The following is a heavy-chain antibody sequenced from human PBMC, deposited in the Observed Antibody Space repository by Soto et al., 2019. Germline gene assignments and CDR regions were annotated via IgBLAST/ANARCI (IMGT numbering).Heavy chain of an antibody. CDR1: GGSISSGGYY. CDR2: IYYSGST. CDR3: AGIVSSAHGEFSD. D-gene: IGHD3-10*01. J-gene: IGHJ4*02. V-gene: IGHV4-31*03. Sequence: QVQLQESGPGLVKPSQTLSLTCTVSGGSISSGGYYWSCIRQHPGKGLEWIGYIYYSGSTYYNPSLKSRVTISVDTSKNQFSLKLSSVTAADTAVYYCAGIVSSAHGEFSDWGQGTLVTVSS.